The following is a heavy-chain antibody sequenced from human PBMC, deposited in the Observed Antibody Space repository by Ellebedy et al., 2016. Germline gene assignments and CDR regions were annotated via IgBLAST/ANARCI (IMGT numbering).Heavy chain of an antibody. D-gene: IGHD1-26*01. CDR3: ARDLRVGGTTGALDY. CDR1: GFTFSDYA. V-gene: IGHV3-64*02. J-gene: IGHJ4*02. Sequence: GESLKISCAVSGFTFSDYAMHWVRQAPGKGLEYVSAISSNGDSTYYADSVKGRFTISRDNSKNTLSLQMGSLRAEDMAVYYCARDLRVGGTTGALDYWGQGTLVTVSS. CDR2: ISSNGDST.